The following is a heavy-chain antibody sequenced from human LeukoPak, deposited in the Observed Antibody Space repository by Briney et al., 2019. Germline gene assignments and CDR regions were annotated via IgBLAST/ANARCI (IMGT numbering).Heavy chain of an antibody. V-gene: IGHV4-34*01. J-gene: IGHJ4*02. Sequence: PSETLSLTCDVYGGSFSGYYWSWIRQPPGKGLEWIGEINHRGSTNYNPSLKSRVTISVDTSMNSFSLGLSSVTAADTAVYYCARVGYCGGDCYPFDYWGQGTLTTISS. CDR3: ARVGYCGGDCYPFDY. CDR2: INHRGST. CDR1: GGSFSGYY. D-gene: IGHD2-21*02.